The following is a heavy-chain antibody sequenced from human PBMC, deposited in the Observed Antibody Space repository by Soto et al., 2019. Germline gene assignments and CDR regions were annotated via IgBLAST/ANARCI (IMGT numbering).Heavy chain of an antibody. V-gene: IGHV3-23*01. D-gene: IGHD3-16*01. CDR3: AKALRFTFTTGYYMDV. CDR1: GFTVSSYA. Sequence: EVQLLESGGGLVQPGGSLRLSCAASGFTVSSYAMSWVRQAPGKGLEWVSVISGSGSTYSADSVKGRFTISRDSSKNTVYLQTTRLRAEATAVYYCAKALRFTFTTGYYMDVWGRGTTVTVS. CDR2: ISGSGST. J-gene: IGHJ6*03.